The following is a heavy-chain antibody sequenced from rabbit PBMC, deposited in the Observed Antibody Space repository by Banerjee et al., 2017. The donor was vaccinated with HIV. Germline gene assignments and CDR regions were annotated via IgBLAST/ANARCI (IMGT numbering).Heavy chain of an antibody. J-gene: IGHJ6*01. Sequence: QEQLVESGGGLVTPGASLTLTCKASGFSFSSNAMCWVRQAPGKGPEWIACIYAGSSGNTYYASWAKGRFTISKTSSTTMTLQMTSLTAADTATYFCARERSDWGGLDLHLWGPGTLVPS. CDR2: IYAGSSGNT. CDR1: GFSFSSNA. V-gene: IGHV1S45*01. D-gene: IGHD4-1*01. CDR3: ARERSDWGGLDLHL.